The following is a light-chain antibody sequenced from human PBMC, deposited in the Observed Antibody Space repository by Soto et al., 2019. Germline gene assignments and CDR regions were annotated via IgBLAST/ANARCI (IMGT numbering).Light chain of an antibody. CDR3: QQYNYWPRT. V-gene: IGKV3-15*01. Sequence: VVMRQSPDTLSVSPGERATLSCRASQSVSTNLAWYQQKLGQAPRLLIYGSSTRATGVPARFSGSGSGTEFTLTISGLQSEDFAIYYCQQYNYWPRTFGQGTKVDIK. CDR1: QSVSTN. J-gene: IGKJ1*01. CDR2: GSS.